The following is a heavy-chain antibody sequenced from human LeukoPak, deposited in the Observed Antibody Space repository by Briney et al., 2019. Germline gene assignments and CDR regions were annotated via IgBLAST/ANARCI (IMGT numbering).Heavy chain of an antibody. CDR3: ARGRVPYCGGGSCYSEEY. D-gene: IGHD2-15*01. Sequence: GGSLRLSCAVSGFTFSSYGMSWVRQAPGKGLEWVSAISDSGSDTYYADSVKGRFTISKDNSKNTLYLRMNSLRADDTAVYYCARGRVPYCGGGSCYSEEYWGQGTLVTVSS. J-gene: IGHJ4*02. V-gene: IGHV3-23*01. CDR2: ISDSGSDT. CDR1: GFTFSSYG.